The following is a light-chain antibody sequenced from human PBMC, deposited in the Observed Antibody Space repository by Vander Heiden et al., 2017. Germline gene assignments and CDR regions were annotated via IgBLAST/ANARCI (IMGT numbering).Light chain of an antibody. CDR1: SSIIGTNYD. V-gene: IGLV1-40*01. CDR3: QSYDTRVSGAKV. CDR2: GDR. Sequence: QSVLTQQPSASGAPGQRVTISCTGISSIIGTNYDVHWYQQVAGKAPRLLIYGDRNLPSGVPDRFSVSRSGTSSSLVITGLQAVDEAYYYCQSYDTRVSGAKVFGGGTKLTVL. J-gene: IGLJ3*02.